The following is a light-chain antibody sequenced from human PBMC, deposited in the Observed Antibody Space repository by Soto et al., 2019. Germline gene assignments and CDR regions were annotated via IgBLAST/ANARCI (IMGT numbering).Light chain of an antibody. V-gene: IGLV1-44*01. CDR3: ASWDDSLSGGV. CDR2: TDY. CDR1: NSNIGTYT. Sequence: QSVLTQPPSASGTPGQRGIISCSGSNSNIGTYTVNWYQQLPGTAPKPLIYTDYQRPSGVPDRFSGSKSGTSASLAISGLQSEDEADYYCASWDDSLSGGVFGGGTKLTVL. J-gene: IGLJ3*02.